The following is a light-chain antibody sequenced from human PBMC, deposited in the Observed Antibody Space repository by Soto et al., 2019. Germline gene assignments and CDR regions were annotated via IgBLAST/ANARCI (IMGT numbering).Light chain of an antibody. CDR2: GAS. CDR1: QIVSSNY. Sequence: EIVLTQSPGTLSLSPGERATLSCRASQIVSSNYLAWYQQTPGQAPRLLFYGASTRAPGIPDRFSGSGSGTAITLTISRLEPEDFAVYYCQQYGNSPRTFGQGTKVEIK. V-gene: IGKV3-20*01. CDR3: QQYGNSPRT. J-gene: IGKJ1*01.